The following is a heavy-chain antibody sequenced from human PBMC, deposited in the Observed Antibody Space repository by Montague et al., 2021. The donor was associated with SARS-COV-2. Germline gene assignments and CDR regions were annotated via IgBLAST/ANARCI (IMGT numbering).Heavy chain of an antibody. D-gene: IGHD2-2*02. Sequence: SETLSLTCAVYGGSFSGYYWSWIRQPPGKGLEWIGEINHSGSTNYNPSLKSRVTISVDTSKNQFSLKLSSVTAEDTAVYYCASLTLGYCSSTSCYSDWFDPWGQGTLVTVSS. CDR2: INHSGST. V-gene: IGHV4-34*01. CDR1: GGSFSGYY. CDR3: ASLTLGYCSSTSCYSDWFDP. J-gene: IGHJ5*02.